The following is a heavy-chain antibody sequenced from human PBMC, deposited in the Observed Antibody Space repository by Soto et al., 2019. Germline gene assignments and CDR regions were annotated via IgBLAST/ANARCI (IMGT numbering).Heavy chain of an antibody. D-gene: IGHD1-1*01. CDR3: VRDWQLSP. Sequence: QVQLVQSGDEVKKTGASVKVSCRGSGDTLTNYGITWVRQAPGQGVFWMGWISGHNGNTLYAQDVQSRLTLTIDTSSKPAYMELLSLNFGDTAMYSRVRDWQLSPCGQGTLVNVSS. CDR1: GDTLTNYG. V-gene: IGHV1-18*01. J-gene: IGHJ5*02. CDR2: ISGHNGNT.